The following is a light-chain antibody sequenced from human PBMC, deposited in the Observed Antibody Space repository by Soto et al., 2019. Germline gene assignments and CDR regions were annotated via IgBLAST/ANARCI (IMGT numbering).Light chain of an antibody. Sequence: EIVLTQSPGTLSLSPGERATLSCRASQSVTSNYLAWYQQKPGQAPRLLIYGASSRATGIPDRFSGSGSGTAFTLSITRLEPEDFAVYYCQQYATSRTFGQGTKVEIK. CDR2: GAS. V-gene: IGKV3-20*01. CDR1: QSVTSNY. CDR3: QQYATSRT. J-gene: IGKJ1*01.